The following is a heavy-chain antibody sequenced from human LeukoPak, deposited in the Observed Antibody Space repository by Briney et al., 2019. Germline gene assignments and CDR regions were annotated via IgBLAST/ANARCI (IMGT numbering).Heavy chain of an antibody. CDR2: ISYDGSNK. Sequence: QSGGSLRLSCAASGFTFSSYAMHWVRQAPGKGLEWVAVISYDGSNKYYADSVKGRFTISRDNSKNTLYLQMNSLRAEDTAVYYCARDDSPPPKCGGDCLWLPGYYWGQGTLVTVSS. J-gene: IGHJ4*02. CDR1: GFTFSSYA. CDR3: ARDDSPPPKCGGDCLWLPGYY. D-gene: IGHD2-21*02. V-gene: IGHV3-30*04.